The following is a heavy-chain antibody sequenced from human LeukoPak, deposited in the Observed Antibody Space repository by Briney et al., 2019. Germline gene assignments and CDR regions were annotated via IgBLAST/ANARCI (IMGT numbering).Heavy chain of an antibody. CDR2: IIPIFGTA. CDR1: GGTFSSYA. D-gene: IGHD3-22*01. V-gene: IGHV1-69*01. Sequence: ASVKVSCKASGGTFSSYAISWVRQAPGQGLEWMGGIIPIFGTANYAQKFQGRVTITADESTSTAYMELSSLRSEDTAVYYCARGDLSYYYDSSGRMYYFGYWGQGTLVTVSS. J-gene: IGHJ4*02. CDR3: ARGDLSYYYDSSGRMYYFGY.